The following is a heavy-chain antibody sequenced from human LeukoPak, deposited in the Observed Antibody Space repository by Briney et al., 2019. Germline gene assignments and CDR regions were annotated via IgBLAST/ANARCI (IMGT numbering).Heavy chain of an antibody. CDR3: ARDQNSSSWEGVLDY. CDR1: GYTFTSYY. J-gene: IGHJ4*02. Sequence: ASVKVSCKASGYTFTSYYMHWVRQAPGQGLEWMGIINPSGGGTSYAQKFQGKVTMTRDTSTSTVYMELSSPRSEDTAVYYCARDQNSSSWEGVLDYWGQGTLVTVSS. CDR2: INPSGGGT. D-gene: IGHD6-13*01. V-gene: IGHV1-46*03.